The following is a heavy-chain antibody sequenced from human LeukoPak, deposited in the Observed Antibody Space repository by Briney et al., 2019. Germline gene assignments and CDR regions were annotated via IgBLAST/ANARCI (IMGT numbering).Heavy chain of an antibody. V-gene: IGHV4-34*01. CDR1: GGSFSGYY. CDR2: IDHSGST. D-gene: IGHD6-19*01. Sequence: SETLSLTCAVYGGSFSGYYWSWIRQPPGKGLEWIGEIDHSGSTNYHPSLKSRVTISVDTSKNQFSLKLSSVTAADTAVYYCARLGYSSGWSTPPNWFDPWGQGTLVTVSS. J-gene: IGHJ5*02. CDR3: ARLGYSSGWSTPPNWFDP.